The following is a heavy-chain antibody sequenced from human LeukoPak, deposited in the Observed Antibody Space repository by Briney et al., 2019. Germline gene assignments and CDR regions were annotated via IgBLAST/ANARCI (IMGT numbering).Heavy chain of an antibody. J-gene: IGHJ6*03. D-gene: IGHD3-9*01. CDR2: ISSSSSYI. CDR3: ARDFPVVTGYGSLHYYYYYMDV. V-gene: IGHV3-21*01. Sequence: GGSLRLSCAASGFTFSSYSMNWVRQAPGKGLEWVSSISSSSSYIYYADSVKGRFTISRDNAKNSLYLQMNSLRAEDTAVYYCARDFPVVTGYGSLHYYYYYMDVWGKGTTVTISS. CDR1: GFTFSSYS.